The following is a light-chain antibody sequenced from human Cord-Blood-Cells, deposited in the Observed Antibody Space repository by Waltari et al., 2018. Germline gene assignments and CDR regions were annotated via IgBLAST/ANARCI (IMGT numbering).Light chain of an antibody. CDR1: QSVSSSY. CDR2: GAS. V-gene: IGKV3-20*01. CDR3: QQDGSSPLT. J-gene: IGKJ4*01. Sequence: EMVLTQSPGTLTLSPGERATLSCRASQSVSSSYLAWYQQKPGQAPRLLIYGASSRDTGVPDRFSGSGSGTDFTLNISRLEPEDFAVYYCQQDGSSPLTFGGGTKVEIK.